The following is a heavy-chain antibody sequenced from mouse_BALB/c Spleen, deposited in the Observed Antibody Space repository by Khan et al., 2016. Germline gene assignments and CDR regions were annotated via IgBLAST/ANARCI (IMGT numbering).Heavy chain of an antibody. J-gene: IGHJ4*01. CDR3: DDGYAMDY. V-gene: IGHV3-2*02. Sequence: EVQLQESGPGLVKPSQSLSLTCTVTGYSITSDYAWNWIRQFPGNKLEWMGYISYSGSTSYNPSLKSRISITRATSKNQFFLQLNSVTTEDTATYYCDDGYAMDYWGQGTSVTVSS. D-gene: IGHD2-12*01. CDR2: ISYSGST. CDR1: GYSITSDYA.